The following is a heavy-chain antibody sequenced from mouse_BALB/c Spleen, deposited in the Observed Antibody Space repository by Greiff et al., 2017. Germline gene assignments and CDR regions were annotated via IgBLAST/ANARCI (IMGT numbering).Heavy chain of an antibody. D-gene: IGHD2-4*01. V-gene: IGHV5-12-1*01. J-gene: IGHJ3*01. CDR2: ISSGGGST. Sequence: EVKLVESGGGLVKPGGSLKLSCAASGFAFSSYDMSWVRQTPEKRLEWVAYISSGGGSTYYPDTVKGRFTISRDNAKNTLYLQMSSLKSEDTAMYYCARHRGYDYGPGFAYWGQGTLVTVSA. CDR3: ARHRGYDYGPGFAY. CDR1: GFAFSSYD.